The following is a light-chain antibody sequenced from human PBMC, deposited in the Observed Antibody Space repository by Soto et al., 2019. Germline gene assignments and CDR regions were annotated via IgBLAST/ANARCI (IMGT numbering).Light chain of an antibody. CDR1: QSVSSSY. Sequence: EIVLTQSPGTLSLSPGERATLSCRASQSVSSSYLAWYQQKPGQAPRLLIYGASSRATGIPNRFSGSGSGTEFTLTISSLQSEDFAVYYCQQYIRWPLTFGGGTKVAIK. CDR3: QQYIRWPLT. V-gene: IGKV3-20*01. CDR2: GAS. J-gene: IGKJ4*01.